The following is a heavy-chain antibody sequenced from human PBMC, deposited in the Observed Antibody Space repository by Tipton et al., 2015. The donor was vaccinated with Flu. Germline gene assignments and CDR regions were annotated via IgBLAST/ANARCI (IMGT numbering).Heavy chain of an antibody. CDR1: GFTFSSYA. Sequence: SLRLSCAASGFTFSSYAMHWVRQAPGKGLEWVAVISYDGSNKYYADSVKGRFTISRDNSKNTLYLQMNSLRAEDTAVYYCARDSYCGGDCYSGWFDPWGQGTLVTVSS. J-gene: IGHJ5*02. D-gene: IGHD2-21*02. CDR2: ISYDGSNK. V-gene: IGHV3-30-3*01. CDR3: ARDSYCGGDCYSGWFDP.